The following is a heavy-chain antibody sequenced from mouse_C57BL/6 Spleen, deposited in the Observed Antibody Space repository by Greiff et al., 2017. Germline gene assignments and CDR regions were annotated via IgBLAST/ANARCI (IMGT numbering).Heavy chain of an antibody. Sequence: QVQLKQSGAELMKPGASVKLSCKATGYTFTGYWIEWVKQRPGHGLEWIGEILPGSGSTNYNEKFKGKATFTAATSSNTAYMQLSSLTTEDSAIYYCARSPNYYGSSAVDYWGQGTTLTVSS. V-gene: IGHV1-9*01. CDR1: GYTFTGYW. CDR2: ILPGSGST. J-gene: IGHJ2*01. D-gene: IGHD1-1*01. CDR3: ARSPNYYGSSAVDY.